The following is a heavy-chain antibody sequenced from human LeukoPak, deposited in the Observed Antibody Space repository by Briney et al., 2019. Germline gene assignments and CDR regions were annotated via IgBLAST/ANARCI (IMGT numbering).Heavy chain of an antibody. CDR2: TFYGGNT. Sequence: PSETLSLTCTVSGGSIGSHYWSWIRQSPGKGLEWIGYTFYGGNTNYNPSLKSRVTISVDTSKNQFSLKLTSVTAGDTGVYYCARDRVDTGSFDSWGQGTLVTVSS. V-gene: IGHV4-59*11. CDR3: ARDRVDTGSFDS. D-gene: IGHD5-18*01. J-gene: IGHJ5*01. CDR1: GGSIGSHY.